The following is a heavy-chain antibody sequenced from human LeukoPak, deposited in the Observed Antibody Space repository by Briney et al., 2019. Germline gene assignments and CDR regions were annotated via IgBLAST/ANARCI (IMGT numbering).Heavy chain of an antibody. CDR1: GFTFGDYA. CDR3: AREVPAYGSGSYRNSYYMDV. J-gene: IGHJ6*03. D-gene: IGHD1-26*01. V-gene: IGHV3-48*01. Sequence: GGSLRLSCTASGFTFGDYAISWVRQAPGKGLEWVSYISSSSSTIYYADSVKGRFTISRDNAKNSLYLQMNSLRAEDTAVYYCAREVPAYGSGSYRNSYYMDVWGKGTTVTVSS. CDR2: ISSSSSTI.